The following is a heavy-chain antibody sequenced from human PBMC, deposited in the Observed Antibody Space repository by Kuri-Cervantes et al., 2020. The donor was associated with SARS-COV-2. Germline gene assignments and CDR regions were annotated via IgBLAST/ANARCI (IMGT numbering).Heavy chain of an antibody. D-gene: IGHD2-2*01. CDR1: GFTFSSYA. Sequence: GESLKISCAASGFTFSSYAMHWVRQAPGKGLEWVAVISYDGSNKYYADSVKGRFTISRDNAKNSLYLQMNSLRAEDTAVYYCARAHCSTPTCPNPGGYWGQGTLVTVSS. CDR3: ARAHCSTPTCPNPGGY. CDR2: ISYDGSNK. J-gene: IGHJ4*02. V-gene: IGHV3-30*04.